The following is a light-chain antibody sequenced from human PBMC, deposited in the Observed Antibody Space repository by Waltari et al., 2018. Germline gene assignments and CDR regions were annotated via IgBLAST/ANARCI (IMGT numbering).Light chain of an antibody. CDR2: GAS. V-gene: IGKV3-20*01. J-gene: IGKJ2*01. CDR3: QQYRTSPHT. Sequence: EIVLTQSPGTLSLSPGERATLSCRASQSISSTFLAWFQQKPGQAPRLLIFGASNRATGIPDRFSGSGSGTDFTLTISRLEPEDFAVYYCQQYRTSPHTFGQGTKLEIK. CDR1: QSISSTF.